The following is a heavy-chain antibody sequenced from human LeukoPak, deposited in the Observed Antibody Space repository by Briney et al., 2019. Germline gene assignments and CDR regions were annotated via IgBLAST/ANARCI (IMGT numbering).Heavy chain of an antibody. D-gene: IGHD2-21*01. CDR2: INHSGST. Sequence: SETLSLTCAVYGGSFSGYYWSWIRQPPGKGLEWIGEINHSGSTNYNPSLKSRVTISVDTSKNQFSLKLSSVTAADTAVYYCATSDPAYCGGDCFDYWGQGTLVTVSS. J-gene: IGHJ4*02. CDR3: ATSDPAYCGGDCFDY. V-gene: IGHV4-34*01. CDR1: GGSFSGYY.